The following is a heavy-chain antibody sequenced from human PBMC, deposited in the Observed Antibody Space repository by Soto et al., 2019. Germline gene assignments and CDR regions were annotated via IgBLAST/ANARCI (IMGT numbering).Heavy chain of an antibody. CDR2: IRSKANSYAT. D-gene: IGHD2-15*01. J-gene: IGHJ4*02. V-gene: IGHV3-73*01. CDR1: GFTFSGSA. CDR3: TRRLGGYCSGGSCYSDY. Sequence: EVQLVESGGGLVQPGGSLKLSCAASGFTFSGSAMHWVRQASGKGLEWVGRIRSKANSYATAYAASVKGRFTISRDDSKNTAYLQMNSLNTEDTAVYYCTRRLGGYCSGGSCYSDYWGQGTLVTVSS.